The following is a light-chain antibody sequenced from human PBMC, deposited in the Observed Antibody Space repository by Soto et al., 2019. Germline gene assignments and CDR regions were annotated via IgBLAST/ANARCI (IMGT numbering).Light chain of an antibody. CDR3: QQTYSTLLT. CDR2: AAS. V-gene: IGKV1-39*01. J-gene: IGKJ1*01. CDR1: QSISSY. Sequence: DLQMTQSPFSLSASVGDRVTITCRASQSISSYLNWYQQKPGKAPKLLIYAASSLQSGVPSRFSGSGSGTDFTLTISSLQPEDFATYYCQQTYSTLLTFGQGSKVEVK.